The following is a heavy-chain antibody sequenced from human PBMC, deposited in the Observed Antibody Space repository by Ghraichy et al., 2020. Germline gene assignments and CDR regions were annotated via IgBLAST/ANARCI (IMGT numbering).Heavy chain of an antibody. J-gene: IGHJ5*02. Sequence: SQTLSLTCTVSGGSISSSSYYWGWIRQPPGKGLEWIGSIYYSGSTYYNPSLKSRVTISVDTSKNQFSLKLSSVTAADTAVYYCARDFPWPRYYGSGSYYPDYNWFDPWGQGTLVTVSS. CDR3: ARDFPWPRYYGSGSYYPDYNWFDP. CDR1: GGSISSSSYY. CDR2: IYYSGST. V-gene: IGHV4-39*07. D-gene: IGHD3-10*01.